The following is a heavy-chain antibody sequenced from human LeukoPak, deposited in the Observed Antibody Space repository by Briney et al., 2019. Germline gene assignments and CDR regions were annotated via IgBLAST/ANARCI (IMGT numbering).Heavy chain of an antibody. CDR3: ARTTHYYDSSGYITYAFDI. J-gene: IGHJ3*02. V-gene: IGHV4-59*01. CDR2: IYYSGST. D-gene: IGHD3-22*01. CDR1: GGSISSYY. Sequence: SETLSLTCTVSGGSISSYYWSWIRQPPGKGLEWIGYIYYSGSTNYNPSLKSRVTISVDTSKNQFSLKLSSVTAADTAVYYCARTTHYYDSSGYITYAFDIWGQGQWSPSLQ.